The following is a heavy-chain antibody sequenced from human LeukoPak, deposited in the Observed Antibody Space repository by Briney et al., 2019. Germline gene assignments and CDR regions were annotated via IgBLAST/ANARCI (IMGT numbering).Heavy chain of an antibody. CDR2: IYYSGNT. Sequence: SETLSLTCTVSGGSISSYYWSWIRQPPGKGLEWIGYIYYSGNTNYNPSLKSRVTISVDTSKNQFSLKLSSVTAADTAVYYCARDSRIAAAGAWYFDLWGRGTLVTVSS. J-gene: IGHJ2*01. V-gene: IGHV4-59*01. CDR3: ARDSRIAAAGAWYFDL. CDR1: GGSISSYY. D-gene: IGHD6-13*01.